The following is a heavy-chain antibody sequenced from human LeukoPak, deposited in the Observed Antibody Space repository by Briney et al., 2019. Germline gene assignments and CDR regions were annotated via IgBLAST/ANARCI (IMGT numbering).Heavy chain of an antibody. CDR3: AKGALERCTGVKCYPFDY. J-gene: IGHJ4*02. CDR2: IVANGDT. CDR1: GFTLTSFA. Sequence: GGSLRLSCAASGFTLTSFAMNWVRQAPGKGLEWVSSIVANGDTYYADSVKGRFTISRDNSQNTLSLQMNSLRGEDTAVYYCAKGALERCTGVKCYPFDYWGQGTLVAVSS. D-gene: IGHD2-8*02. V-gene: IGHV3-23*01.